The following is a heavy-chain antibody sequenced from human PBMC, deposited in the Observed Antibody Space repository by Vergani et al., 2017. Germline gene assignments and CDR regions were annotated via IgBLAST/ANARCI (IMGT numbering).Heavy chain of an antibody. CDR1: GFTFSSYA. V-gene: IGHV3-30-3*01. CDR3: ARELSXTMIVVVNRDAFDI. D-gene: IGHD3-22*01. J-gene: IGHJ3*02. Sequence: QVQLVESGGGVVQPGRSLRLSCAASGFTFSSYAMHWVRQAPGQGLEWVAVISYDGSNKYYADSVKGRFTISRDNSKNPLYLQMNSLRAEDTAVYYCARELSXTMIVVVNRDAFDIWGQGTMVTVSS. CDR2: ISYDGSNK.